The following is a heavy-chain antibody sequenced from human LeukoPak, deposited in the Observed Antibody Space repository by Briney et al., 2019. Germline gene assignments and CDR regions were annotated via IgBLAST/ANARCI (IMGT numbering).Heavy chain of an antibody. D-gene: IGHD3-22*01. V-gene: IGHV1-18*04. Sequence: ASVKVSCKASGYFFTGYYIHWVRQAPGQGLEWMGWISAYNGNTNYAQKLQGRVTMTTDTSTSTAYMELRSLRSDDTAVYYCARQYYYDSSGYYVGAFDIWGQGTMVTVSS. J-gene: IGHJ3*02. CDR2: ISAYNGNT. CDR3: ARQYYYDSSGYYVGAFDI. CDR1: GYFFTGYY.